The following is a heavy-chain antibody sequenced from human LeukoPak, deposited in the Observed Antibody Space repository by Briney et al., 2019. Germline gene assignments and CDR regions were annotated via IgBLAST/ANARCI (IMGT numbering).Heavy chain of an antibody. CDR2: ISYDGSNK. CDR1: GFTFSTYG. CDR3: ARRMVGIDY. V-gene: IGHV3-30*04. D-gene: IGHD1-26*01. Sequence: GGSLRLSCAASGFTFSTYGFHWVRQAPGKGLEWVAAISYDGSNKYYADSVEGRFTISRDTSKNTLYLQMNSLRAEDTAVYYCARRMVGIDYWGQGILVSVSS. J-gene: IGHJ4*02.